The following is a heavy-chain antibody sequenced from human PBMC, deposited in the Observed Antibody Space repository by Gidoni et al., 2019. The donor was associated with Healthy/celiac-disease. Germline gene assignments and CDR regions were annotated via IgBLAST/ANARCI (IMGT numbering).Heavy chain of an antibody. J-gene: IGHJ3*02. CDR2: ISNDRSNK. CDR1: GLTFRTYA. Sequence: QVQLVESGGGVVQPGRSLMHPCAVSGLTFRTYAMHWVRQAPGKGLEWVAVISNDRSNKYYADSGKGRFTISRDNSKNTLYLQMNSLRAEDTAVYYCARDWYYDSSGTSAFDIWGQGTMVTVSS. CDR3: ARDWYYDSSGTSAFDI. V-gene: IGHV3-30-3*01. D-gene: IGHD3-22*01.